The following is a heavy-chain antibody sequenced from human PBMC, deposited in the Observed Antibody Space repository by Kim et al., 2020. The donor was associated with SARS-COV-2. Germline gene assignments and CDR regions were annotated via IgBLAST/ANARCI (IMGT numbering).Heavy chain of an antibody. CDR3: AGGYSSGWYVGY. D-gene: IGHD6-19*01. V-gene: IGHV4-34*01. J-gene: IGHJ4*02. CDR1: GGSFSGYY. Sequence: SETLSLTCAVYGGSFSGYYWSWIRQPPGKGLEWIGEINHSGSTNYNPSLKSRVTISVDTSKNQFSLKLSSVTAADTAVYYCAGGYSSGWYVGYWGQGTLVTVSS. CDR2: INHSGST.